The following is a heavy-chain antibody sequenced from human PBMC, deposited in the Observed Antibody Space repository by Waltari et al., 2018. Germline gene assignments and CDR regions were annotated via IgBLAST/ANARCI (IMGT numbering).Heavy chain of an antibody. CDR1: GGSISSSY. CDR2: IYYSGST. V-gene: IGHV4-59*01. Sequence: QVQLQESGPGLVKPSETLSLTCTVSGGSISSSYCSWIRQPPGKGLEWIGYIYYSGSTNYNPSLKSRVTISVDTSKNQFSLKMSSVTAADTAVYYCARVDFWSGYYVDYMDVWGKGTTVTVSS. D-gene: IGHD3-3*01. CDR3: ARVDFWSGYYVDYMDV. J-gene: IGHJ6*03.